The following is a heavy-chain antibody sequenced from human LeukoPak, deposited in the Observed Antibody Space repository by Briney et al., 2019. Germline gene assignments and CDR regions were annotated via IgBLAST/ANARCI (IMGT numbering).Heavy chain of an antibody. J-gene: IGHJ4*02. D-gene: IGHD3-10*01. V-gene: IGHV3-9*01. Sequence: GGSLRLSCAASGFTFDDYAMHWVRQAPGKGLEWVSGITWNSGSIVYADSVKGRFIISRDNAKDSLYLQMNSLRVEDTAVYYCLRGDRRDYWGQGTLVTASS. CDR2: ITWNSGSI. CDR3: LRGDRRDY. CDR1: GFTFDDYA.